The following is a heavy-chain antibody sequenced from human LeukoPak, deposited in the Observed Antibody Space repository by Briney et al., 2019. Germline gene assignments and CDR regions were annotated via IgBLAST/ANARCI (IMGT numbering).Heavy chain of an antibody. V-gene: IGHV3-30-3*01. CDR1: GFTFSSYD. CDR2: ISYDGSNK. D-gene: IGHD3-22*01. J-gene: IGHJ4*02. Sequence: GGSLRLSCAASGFTFSSYDMHWVRQAPGKGLEWVTVISYDGSNKYYADSVKGRFTISRDNSKNTLYLQMNSLRAEDTAVYYCARGYYDSSGYYSYWGQGTLVTVSS. CDR3: ARGYYDSSGYYSY.